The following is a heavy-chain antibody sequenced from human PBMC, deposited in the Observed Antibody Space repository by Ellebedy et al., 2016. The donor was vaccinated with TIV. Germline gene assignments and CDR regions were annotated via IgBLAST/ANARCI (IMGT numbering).Heavy chain of an antibody. V-gene: IGHV1-18*04. D-gene: IGHD2-21*01. J-gene: IGHJ4*02. CDR2: ISAYTGNT. Sequence: ASVKVSCKASGYTFTSYYMHWVRQAPGQGLEWMGWISAYTGNTEYAHKLQGRVTMTRDTSTSTAYMELSSLRSEDTAVYYCAQILIASGPVDYWGQGTLVTVSS. CDR3: AQILIASGPVDY. CDR1: GYTFTSYY.